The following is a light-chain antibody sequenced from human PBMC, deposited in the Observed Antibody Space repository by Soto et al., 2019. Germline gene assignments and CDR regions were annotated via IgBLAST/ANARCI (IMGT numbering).Light chain of an antibody. CDR3: QQYGSRRYT. J-gene: IGKJ2*01. CDR2: GTS. CDR1: QSVSTSY. Sequence: EIVLTQSPGTLSLSPGERATLSCRASQSVSTSYLAWYQQKPGQAPRLLIYGTSSRATGIPDRFSGSGSGTDFPLTISRLEPEDFAVYYCQQYGSRRYTFGQGTKLEIK. V-gene: IGKV3-20*01.